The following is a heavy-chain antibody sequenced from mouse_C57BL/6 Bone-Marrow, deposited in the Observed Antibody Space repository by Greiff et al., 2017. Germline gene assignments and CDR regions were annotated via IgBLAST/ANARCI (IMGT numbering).Heavy chain of an antibody. Sequence: QVQLQQPGAELVRPGSSVKLSCKASGYTFTSYWMDWVKQRPGQGLEWIGHIYPSDSETHYNQKFKDKATLTVDKSSSTAYMQPSSLTSEDSAVYYCARYWDGGDYWGQGTTLTVSS. CDR2: IYPSDSET. CDR3: ARYWDGGDY. J-gene: IGHJ2*01. D-gene: IGHD4-1*01. CDR1: GYTFTSYW. V-gene: IGHV1-61*01.